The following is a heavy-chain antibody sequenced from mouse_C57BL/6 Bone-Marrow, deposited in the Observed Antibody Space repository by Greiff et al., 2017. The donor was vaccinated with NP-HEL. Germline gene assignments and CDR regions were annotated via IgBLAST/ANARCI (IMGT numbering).Heavy chain of an antibody. V-gene: IGHV5-6*01. CDR3: ARHITGMDY. D-gene: IGHD4-1*01. Sequence: EVKLVESGGDLVKPGGSLKLSCAASGFTFSSYGMSWVRQTPDKRLEWVATISSGGSYTYYPDSVKGRSTISRDNAKNTRYLQMSSLKSEDTAMYYCARHITGMDYWGRGTTLTVSS. CDR2: ISSGGSYT. J-gene: IGHJ2*01. CDR1: GFTFSSYG.